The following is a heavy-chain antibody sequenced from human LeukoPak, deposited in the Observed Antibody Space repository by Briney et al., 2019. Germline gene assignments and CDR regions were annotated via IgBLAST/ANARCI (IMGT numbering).Heavy chain of an antibody. Sequence: GGSLRLSCGVSGVASCDYAMTWVRQAPGKGLEWVSSISGGGGHSTYYADSVKGRFIISRDHSKNTLYLQMNTLGVEDTAVYYCASALGIWGQGAQVTVSS. D-gene: IGHD7-27*01. CDR1: GVASCDYA. V-gene: IGHV3-23*01. J-gene: IGHJ4*02. CDR2: ISGGGGHST. CDR3: ASALGI.